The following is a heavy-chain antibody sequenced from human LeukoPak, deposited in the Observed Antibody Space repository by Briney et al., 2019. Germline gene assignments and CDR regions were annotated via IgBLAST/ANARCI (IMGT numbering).Heavy chain of an antibody. CDR2: IKQDGSAK. D-gene: IGHD1-1*01. Sequence: GGSLRLSCAASGFSFISYWMSWVRQAPGKGLEWVANIKQDGSAKNYVDSVKGRFTISRDNAKNPLYLQLNSQRAEDTAVYYCAGCAGNSCYFDYWGQGTLVIVSS. CDR1: GFSFISYW. J-gene: IGHJ4*02. V-gene: IGHV3-7*01. CDR3: AGCAGNSCYFDY.